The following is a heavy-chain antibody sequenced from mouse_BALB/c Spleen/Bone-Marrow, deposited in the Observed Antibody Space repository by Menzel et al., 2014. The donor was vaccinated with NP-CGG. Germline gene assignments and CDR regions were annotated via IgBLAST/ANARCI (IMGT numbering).Heavy chain of an antibody. V-gene: IGHV5-12-2*01. CDR2: ISNAGGVT. CDR3: APLTGSMDY. Sequence: EVKLVESGGGLVQPGGSLKLSCAASGFTFRTYTMSWVRQTPEKRLEWVAYISNAGGVTYYQDTVKSRFTISRDNAKNTLYLQMSGLKSEDTAMYYCAPLTGSMDYWGQGTSVTVSS. CDR1: GFTFRTYT. J-gene: IGHJ4*01.